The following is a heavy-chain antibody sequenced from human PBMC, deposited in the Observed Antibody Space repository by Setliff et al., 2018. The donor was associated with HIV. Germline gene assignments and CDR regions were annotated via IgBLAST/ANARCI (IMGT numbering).Heavy chain of an antibody. CDR2: IYTGGST. J-gene: IGHJ6*02. CDR1: GFTVSSNY. Sequence: PGGSLRLSCTASGFTVSSNYMTWVRQAPGKGLEWVSVIYTGGSTHYADSVKGRLVISRDNSKNTVYLQMNRLRVEDTAVYYCARDQSIFAESAIMAARPRYYYGMDVWGHGTTVTVSS. V-gene: IGHV3-66*01. D-gene: IGHD6-6*01. CDR3: ARDQSIFAESAIMAARPRYYYGMDV.